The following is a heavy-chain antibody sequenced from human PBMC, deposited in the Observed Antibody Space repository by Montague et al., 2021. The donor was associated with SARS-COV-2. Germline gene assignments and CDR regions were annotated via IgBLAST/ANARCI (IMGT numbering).Heavy chain of an antibody. V-gene: IGHV4-59*01. CDR3: ARGSGWMGNDFDI. Sequence: SETLSLTCTVSGGSISSYYRSWIRQPPGQGLEWIGYIYYSGSTNYNPSLKIRGTISVDTSKNQFSLKLSSVTAAATAVYYCARGSGWMGNDFDIWGQGTMVTVSS. J-gene: IGHJ3*02. CDR1: GGSISSYY. CDR2: IYYSGST. D-gene: IGHD6-19*01.